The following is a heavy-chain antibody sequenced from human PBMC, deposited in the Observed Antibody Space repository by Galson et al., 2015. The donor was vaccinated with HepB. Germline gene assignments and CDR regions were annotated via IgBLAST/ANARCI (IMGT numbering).Heavy chain of an antibody. Sequence: SLRLSCAASDSTFSSYTMNWVRQTPGKGLRWVSYISTNGATIHYADSVKGRFTIAGDNAKNTMWLQMNSLRAEDTAVYYCATTKFGSGAYWTFDIWGQGTLVTVSS. J-gene: IGHJ3*02. CDR1: DSTFSSYT. D-gene: IGHD4/OR15-4a*01. CDR2: ISTNGATI. CDR3: ATTKFGSGAYWTFDI. V-gene: IGHV3-48*04.